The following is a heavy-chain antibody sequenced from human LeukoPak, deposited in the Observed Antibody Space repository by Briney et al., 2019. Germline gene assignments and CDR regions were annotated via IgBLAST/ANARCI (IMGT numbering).Heavy chain of an antibody. Sequence: SETLSLTCTVSGDSISTNSYSWGWLRQPPGKGLEWIGTFYSSGSTYYTASLKSRITISVDTSKNQFSLKLSSVTAADTAVYYCARTQQWLVLSRYYYYYMDVWGKGTTVTISS. CDR3: ARTQQWLVLSRYYYYYMDV. CDR2: FYSSGST. D-gene: IGHD6-19*01. J-gene: IGHJ6*03. V-gene: IGHV4-39*07. CDR1: GDSISTNSYS.